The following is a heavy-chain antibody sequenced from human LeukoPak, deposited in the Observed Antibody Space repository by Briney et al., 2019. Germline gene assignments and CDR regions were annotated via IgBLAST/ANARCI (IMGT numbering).Heavy chain of an antibody. CDR2: ISSDSTR. V-gene: IGHV3-11*01. J-gene: IGHJ4*02. D-gene: IGHD1-1*01. Sequence: PGGSLRLSCAASGFTFSDYYMSWIRQAPGKGLEWVSYISSDSTRYYADSVKGRFTISRDNARNSLYLQMNSLRGEDTAVYYCARELLDRRGAFWDYWAQGTLVTVS. CDR1: GFTFSDYY. CDR3: ARELLDRRGAFWDY.